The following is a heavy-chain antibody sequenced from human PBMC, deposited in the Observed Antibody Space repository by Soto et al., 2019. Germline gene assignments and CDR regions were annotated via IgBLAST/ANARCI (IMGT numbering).Heavy chain of an antibody. CDR2: ISYDGSNK. CDR1: GFTFSSYG. J-gene: IGHJ6*02. CDR3: AKIRSRWYGYYYGMDV. Sequence: QVQLVESGGGVVQPGRSLRLSCAASGFTFSSYGMHWVRQAPGKGLEWVAVISYDGSNKYYADSVKGRFTISRDNSKNTLYLQMNSLRAEDMAVYYCAKIRSRWYGYYYGMDVWGQGTTVTVSS. V-gene: IGHV3-30*18. D-gene: IGHD6-13*01.